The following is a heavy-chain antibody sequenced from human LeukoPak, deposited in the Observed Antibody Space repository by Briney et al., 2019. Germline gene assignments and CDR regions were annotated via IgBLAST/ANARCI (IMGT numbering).Heavy chain of an antibody. CDR3: ARGMRGDAFDI. D-gene: IGHD2-8*01. Sequence: SQTLSLTCAISGDSVFSNSAAWNWIRRSPSRGLEWLGRTYFRSNFYNDYAVAVKSRIIVNSDTSKNQFSLHLNSVTPEDTAVYYCARGMRGDAFDIWGQGTMVTVSS. V-gene: IGHV6-1*01. CDR1: GDSVFSNSAA. CDR2: TYFRSNFYN. J-gene: IGHJ3*02.